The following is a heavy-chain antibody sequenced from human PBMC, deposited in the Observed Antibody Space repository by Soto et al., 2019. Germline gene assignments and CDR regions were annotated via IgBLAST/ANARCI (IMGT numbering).Heavy chain of an antibody. Sequence: GGSLRLSCAASGFTFSSYGMHWVRQAPGKGLEWVAVTWYDGSNKYYADSVKGRFTISRDNSKNTLYLQMNSLRAEDTAVYYCARYCSGGSCAHVYYYGMDVWGQGTTVTVSS. J-gene: IGHJ6*02. V-gene: IGHV3-33*01. D-gene: IGHD2-15*01. CDR1: GFTFSSYG. CDR3: ARYCSGGSCAHVYYYGMDV. CDR2: TWYDGSNK.